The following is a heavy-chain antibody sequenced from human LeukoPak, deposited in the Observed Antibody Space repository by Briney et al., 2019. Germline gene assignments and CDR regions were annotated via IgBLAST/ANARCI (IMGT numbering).Heavy chain of an antibody. V-gene: IGHV4-38-2*02. J-gene: IGHJ4*02. CDR1: GYSISSGYY. CDR2: IYHSGST. CDR3: ARGDSSMPGIFDY. D-gene: IGHD3-22*01. Sequence: KPSETLSLTCTVSGYSISSGYYWGWIRQPPGKGLEWIGSIYHSGSTYYNPSLKSRVTISVDTSKNQFSLKLSSVTAADTAVYYCARGDSSMPGIFDYWGQGTLVTASS.